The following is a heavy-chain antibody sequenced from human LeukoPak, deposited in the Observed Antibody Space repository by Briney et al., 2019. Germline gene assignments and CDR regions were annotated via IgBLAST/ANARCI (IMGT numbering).Heavy chain of an antibody. CDR2: ISSTGSTI. V-gene: IGHV3-11*01. Sequence: GGSLRLSCAASGFTFTDYYMSWIRQAPEKGLEWVSYISSTGSTIYYADSVKGRFTIPRDNAKNSLYLQMNSLIAEDTAVYYCARELSSGWYPLDSWGQGTLVTVSS. CDR1: GFTFTDYY. CDR3: ARELSSGWYPLDS. J-gene: IGHJ4*02. D-gene: IGHD6-19*01.